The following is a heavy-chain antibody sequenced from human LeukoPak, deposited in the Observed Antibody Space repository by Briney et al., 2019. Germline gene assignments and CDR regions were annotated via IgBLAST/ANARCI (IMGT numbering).Heavy chain of an antibody. CDR2: MNSDGSIT. V-gene: IGHV3-74*01. Sequence: GGSLRLSCAASGFTFRTYWMHWVRQVPGKGLVWVSRMNSDGSITNYADSVKGRFTISRDNAKNTLYLQMNSLTTDDTALYYCATAGNYRFDYWGQGTLVTVSS. J-gene: IGHJ4*02. D-gene: IGHD1-7*01. CDR3: ATAGNYRFDY. CDR1: GFTFRTYW.